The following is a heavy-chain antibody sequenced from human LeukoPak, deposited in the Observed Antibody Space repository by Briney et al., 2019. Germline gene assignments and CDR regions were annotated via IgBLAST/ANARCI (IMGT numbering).Heavy chain of an antibody. CDR2: ISYSGST. CDR1: GGSIRSHY. D-gene: IGHD7-27*01. V-gene: IGHV4-59*08. Sequence: SSETLSLTCTVSGGSIRSHYWSWIRQPPGKGLEGIGYISYSGSTDYKPSLKSRVTISGDTSKNQLSLKVSSVTAADTAVYYCASSTGDPPYDAFDTWGQGTMVTVSS. CDR3: ASSTGDPPYDAFDT. J-gene: IGHJ3*02.